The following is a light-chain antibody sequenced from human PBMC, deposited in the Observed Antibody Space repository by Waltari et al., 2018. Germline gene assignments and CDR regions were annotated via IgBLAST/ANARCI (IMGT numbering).Light chain of an antibody. V-gene: IGKV3-15*01. Sequence: ETVLTQSPATLSVSPGERATLSCRASQSISSSYFAWYQQKPGQAPRLLISGISTRATGIPARFSGSGCGTEFTLTISSLQSEDFAVYYCQQYDNWPLTFGGGTKVEIK. CDR2: GIS. CDR1: QSISSSY. J-gene: IGKJ4*01. CDR3: QQYDNWPLT.